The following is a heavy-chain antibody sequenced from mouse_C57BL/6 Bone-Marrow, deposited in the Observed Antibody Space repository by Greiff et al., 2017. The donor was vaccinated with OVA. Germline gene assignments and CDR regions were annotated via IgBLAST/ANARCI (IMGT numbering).Heavy chain of an antibody. D-gene: IGHD2-10*02. J-gene: IGHJ3*01. CDR3: AREYPWFAY. CDR2: INPSSGYP. V-gene: IGHV1-4*01. Sequence: VQLVESGAELARPGASVKMSCKASGYTFTSYTMHWVKQRPGQGLEWIGYINPSSGYPKYNQKFKDKATLTADNPSSTAYMQLSILTSEDSAVYYCAREYPWFAYWGQGTLVTVSA. CDR1: GYTFTSYT.